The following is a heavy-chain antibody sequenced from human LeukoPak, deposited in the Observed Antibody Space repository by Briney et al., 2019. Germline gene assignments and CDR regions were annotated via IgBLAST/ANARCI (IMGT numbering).Heavy chain of an antibody. CDR1: GFTFSSYA. V-gene: IGHV3-23*01. J-gene: IGHJ4*02. CDR3: AKDPQSYDFWSDYYSLRYFDY. D-gene: IGHD3-3*01. CDR2: ISGSGGST. Sequence: GGSLRLSCAASGFTFSSYAMSWVRQAPGKGLEWVSAISGSGGSTYYADSVKGRFTISRDNSKNTLYLQMNSLRAEDTAVYYCAKDPQSYDFWSDYYSLRYFDYWGQGTLVTVSS.